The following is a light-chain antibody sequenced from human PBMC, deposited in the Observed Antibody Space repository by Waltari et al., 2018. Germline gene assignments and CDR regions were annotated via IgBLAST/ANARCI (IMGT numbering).Light chain of an antibody. Sequence: DIQLTQSTSYLSASVGDRVTITCQASQDISNYLNWYQQKPGKAPKLLIYDGSNLETGVPSRFSGGGSGTDFTFTINSLQPEDIATYYCQQYESLRLTFGGGTKVEIK. CDR1: QDISNY. CDR2: DGS. J-gene: IGKJ4*01. V-gene: IGKV1-33*01. CDR3: QQYESLRLT.